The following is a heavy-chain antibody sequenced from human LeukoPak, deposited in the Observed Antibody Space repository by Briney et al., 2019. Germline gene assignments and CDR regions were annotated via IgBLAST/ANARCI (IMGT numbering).Heavy chain of an antibody. Sequence: GGSLRLSCEGSGFSLSAYNMNWVRQAPGKGLESVSYISSSSATISYADSVKGRFTISRDNAKNSLYLQMNSLRPEDTAVYFCARDHHVPGLYYYYMDVWGKGTTVTVSS. CDR1: GFSLSAYN. D-gene: IGHD6-6*01. CDR3: ARDHHVPGLYYYYMDV. CDR2: ISSSSATI. V-gene: IGHV3-48*01. J-gene: IGHJ6*03.